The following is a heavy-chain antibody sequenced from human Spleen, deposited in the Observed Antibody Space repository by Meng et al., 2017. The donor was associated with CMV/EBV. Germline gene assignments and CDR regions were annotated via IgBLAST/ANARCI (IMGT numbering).Heavy chain of an antibody. CDR2: INHSGST. CDR3: AGRGYQLLYSYYYYGMDV. CDR1: GGSFSGYY. J-gene: IGHJ6*02. D-gene: IGHD2-2*02. Sequence: SETLSLTCAVYGGSFSGYYWSWIRQPPGKGLEWIGEINHSGSTNYNPSLKSRVTISVDTSKNQFSLKLSSVTAADTAVYYCAGRGYQLLYSYYYYGMDVWGQGTTVTVSS. V-gene: IGHV4-34*01.